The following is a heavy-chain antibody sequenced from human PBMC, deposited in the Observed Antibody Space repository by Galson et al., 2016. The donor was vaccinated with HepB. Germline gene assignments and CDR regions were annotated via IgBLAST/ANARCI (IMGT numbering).Heavy chain of an antibody. J-gene: IGHJ4*02. V-gene: IGHV1-69*13. CDR1: GGTFSSSA. D-gene: IGHD1-1*01. CDR2: LIPFFGTP. CDR3: ATAPLSGNEPHY. Sequence: SVKVSCKASGGTFSSSAFSWIRQAPGQGLEWMGGLIPFFGTPNYAQEFQGRVTITADDSTATVYVELSSLRSDDTAVYYCATAPLSGNEPHYWGQGTLVSVSS.